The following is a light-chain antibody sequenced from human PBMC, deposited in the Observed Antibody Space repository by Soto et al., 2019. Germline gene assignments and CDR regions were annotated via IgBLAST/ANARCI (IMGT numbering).Light chain of an antibody. CDR1: NIGSKS. Sequence: SYELTQPPSVSVAPGQTAKITCGGYNIGSKSVHWYHQKAGQAPVLVVFDDSDRPSGIPDRFSGSNSGNTATLTISRVEVGDEADYYCQVWHSTNDHYVFGTGTKVTVL. CDR3: QVWHSTNDHYV. J-gene: IGLJ1*01. CDR2: DDS. V-gene: IGLV3-21*02.